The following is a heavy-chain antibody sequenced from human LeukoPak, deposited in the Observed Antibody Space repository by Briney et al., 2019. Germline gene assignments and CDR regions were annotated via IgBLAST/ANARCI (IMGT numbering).Heavy chain of an antibody. D-gene: IGHD3-10*01. CDR1: GFTFDDYT. V-gene: IGHV3-43*01. CDR3: AKGVGSTMVRYSGMDV. Sequence: GGSLRLSCAAAGFTFDDYTMHWVRQAPGKGLEWVSLISWDGNTTYYADSVKGRFTISRDNSKNSLYLQMNSLKTEDTALYYCAKGVGSTMVRYSGMDVWGQGTTVTVSS. CDR2: ISWDGNTT. J-gene: IGHJ6*02.